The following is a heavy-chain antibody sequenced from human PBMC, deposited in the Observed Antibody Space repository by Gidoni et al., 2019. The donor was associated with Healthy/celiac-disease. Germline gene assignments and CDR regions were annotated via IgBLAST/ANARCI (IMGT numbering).Heavy chain of an antibody. D-gene: IGHD3-10*01. J-gene: IGHJ6*02. CDR1: GGSISRGHYY. Sequence: LQESGPGLVKPSPPLSLTCTASGGSISRGHYYWGWIRQPAGKGLEWIGRNYTSGGTNYNPSLKRRVTLSVATSKNQFSLKVSSVTAADTAVYYWAREGPYGSGSYSTYYYYGMDVWGQGTTVTVSS. CDR3: AREGPYGSGSYSTYYYYGMDV. V-gene: IGHV4-61*02. CDR2: NYTSGGT.